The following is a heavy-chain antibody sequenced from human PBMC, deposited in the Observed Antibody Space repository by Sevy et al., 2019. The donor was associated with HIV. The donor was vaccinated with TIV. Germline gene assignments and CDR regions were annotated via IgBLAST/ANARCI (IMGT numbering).Heavy chain of an antibody. CDR3: ARDPWGRQLPRSGWFDP. V-gene: IGHV3-30-3*01. CDR1: GFTFSSYA. D-gene: IGHD2-2*01. CDR2: ISYDGSNK. J-gene: IGHJ5*02. Sequence: GGSLRLSCAASGFTFSSYAMHWVRQAPGKGLEWVAVISYDGSNKYYADSVKGRFTISRDNSKNTLYLQMNSLRAEDTAVYYCARDPWGRQLPRSGWFDPWGQGTLVTVSS.